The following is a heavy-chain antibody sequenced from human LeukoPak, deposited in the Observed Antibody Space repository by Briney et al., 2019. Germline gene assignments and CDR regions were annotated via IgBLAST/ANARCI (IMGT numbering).Heavy chain of an antibody. Sequence: SETLSLSCGVYGVSFSSYYLSWIRQPPGKGLEWVGEIYQGGSTNYTPSLKGRFTISVDTSRNQLSLQLNSMTAADTGVYYWATKYCVAVAANPTYFDYWGQGTLVTVSS. V-gene: IGHV4-34*01. D-gene: IGHD6-19*01. CDR1: GVSFSSYY. CDR3: ATKYCVAVAANPTYFDY. J-gene: IGHJ4*02. CDR2: IYQGGST.